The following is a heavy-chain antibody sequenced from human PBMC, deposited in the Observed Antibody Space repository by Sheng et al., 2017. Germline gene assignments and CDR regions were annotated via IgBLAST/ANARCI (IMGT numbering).Heavy chain of an antibody. CDR3: ARKPSGWSNYYMDV. V-gene: IGHV3-48*03. CDR1: GFTFSSYE. CDR2: ISSSGSTI. Sequence: EVQVVESGGGLVQPGGSLRLSCAASGFTFSSYEMNWVRQAPGKGLEWVSYISSSGSTIYYADSVKGQFTISRDNAKNSLYLQMNSLRADDTAVYYCARKPSGWSNYYMDVWGQGTTVTVSS. J-gene: IGHJ6*03. D-gene: IGHD6-19*01.